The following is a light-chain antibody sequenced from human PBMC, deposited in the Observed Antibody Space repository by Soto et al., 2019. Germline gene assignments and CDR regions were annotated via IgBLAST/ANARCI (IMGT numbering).Light chain of an antibody. V-gene: IGKV3-15*01. CDR3: QQYNNWPTLT. Sequence: EIVMTQSPATLYVSQGERVTLSCMASQSVSSNLTWYQQKPGQAPRLLIFGESSRATVSPGRFSCSGSGTEFTLTVSSQQCEDFAVYFCQQYNNWPTLTFGGGTKVAIK. J-gene: IGKJ4*01. CDR1: QSVSSN. CDR2: GES.